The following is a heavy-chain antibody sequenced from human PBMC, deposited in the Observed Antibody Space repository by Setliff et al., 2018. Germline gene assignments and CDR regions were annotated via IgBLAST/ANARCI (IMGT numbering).Heavy chain of an antibody. V-gene: IGHV5-51*01. CDR2: IFPGNSNT. CDR3: ARQGCGTTSCHSIDY. Sequence: GESLKISCQGSGYSFTNNWIAWVRQMPGKGLECMGIIFPGNSNTRYGPSFQGQVTISVDKAINTAYLQWTSLKVSDTAMYFCARQGCGTTSCHSIDYLGQGTLVTVSS. D-gene: IGHD2-2*01. CDR1: GYSFTNNW. J-gene: IGHJ4*01.